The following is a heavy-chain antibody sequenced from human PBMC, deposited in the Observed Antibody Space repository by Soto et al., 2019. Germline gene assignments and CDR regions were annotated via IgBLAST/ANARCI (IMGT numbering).Heavy chain of an antibody. D-gene: IGHD3-22*01. CDR1: GYTLTELS. CDR3: ATGQGRDYDSSGYFY. J-gene: IGHJ4*02. Sequence: ASVKVSCKVSGYTLTELSMHWVRQAPGKGLEWMGGFDPEDGETIYAQKFQGRVTMTEDTSTDTACMELSSLRSEDTAVYYCATGQGRDYDSSGYFYWGQGTLVTVSS. CDR2: FDPEDGET. V-gene: IGHV1-24*01.